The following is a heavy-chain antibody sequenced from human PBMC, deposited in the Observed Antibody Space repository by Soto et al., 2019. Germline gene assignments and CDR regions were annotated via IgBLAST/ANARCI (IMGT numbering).Heavy chain of an antibody. CDR2: ISYDGSNK. J-gene: IGHJ4*02. D-gene: IGHD6-19*01. CDR1: AFTFSSYG. CDR3: AKRVRHSSGWYSALFY. Sequence: PGGSLRLSCAASAFTFSSYGMHWVPQTPGKGLEWVAVISYDGSNKYYADSVKGRFTISRDNSKNTLYLQINSLRAEDTAVYYCAKRVRHSSGWYSALFYWCLGTTVTVSS. V-gene: IGHV3-30*18.